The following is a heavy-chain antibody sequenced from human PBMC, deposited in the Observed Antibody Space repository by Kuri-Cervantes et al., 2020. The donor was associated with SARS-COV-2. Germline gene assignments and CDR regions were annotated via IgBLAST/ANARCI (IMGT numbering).Heavy chain of an antibody. D-gene: IGHD3-3*01. V-gene: IGHV3-21*01. CDR3: AVDFWSGYSLRIGGAPGYGMDV. CDR1: GFTFSSYS. Sequence: GEFLKISCAASGFTFSSYSMNWVRQAPGKGLEWVSSISSSSSYIYYADSVKGRFTISRDNAKNSLYLQVNSLRAEDTAVYYCAVDFWSGYSLRIGGAPGYGMDVWGQGTTVTVSS. CDR2: ISSSSSYI. J-gene: IGHJ6*02.